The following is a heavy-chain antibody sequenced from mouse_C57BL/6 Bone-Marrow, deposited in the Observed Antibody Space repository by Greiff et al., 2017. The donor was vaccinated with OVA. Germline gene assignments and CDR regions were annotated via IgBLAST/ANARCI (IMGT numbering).Heavy chain of an antibody. CDR3: ASSGSSYYFDY. CDR2: INPNNGGT. J-gene: IGHJ2*01. Sequence: EVKLVESGPELVKPGASVKISCKASGYTFTDYYMNWVKQSHGKSLEWIGDINPNNGGTSYNQKFKGKATLTVDKSSSTAYMELRSLTSEDSAVYYCASSGSSYYFDYWGQGTTLTVSS. D-gene: IGHD1-1*01. CDR1: GYTFTDYY. V-gene: IGHV1-26*01.